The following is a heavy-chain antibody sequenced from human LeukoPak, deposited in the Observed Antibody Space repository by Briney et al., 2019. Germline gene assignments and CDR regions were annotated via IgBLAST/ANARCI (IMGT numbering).Heavy chain of an antibody. J-gene: IGHJ6*03. D-gene: IGHD3-10*01. V-gene: IGHV3-30*02. CDR1: GFTFSSYG. CDR3: AKSRPYGSGSYSYYYYYMDV. Sequence: GGSLRLSCAASGFTFSSYGMHWVRQAPGKGLEWVAFIRYDGSNKYYADSVKGRFTISRDNSKNTLYLQMNSLRAEDTAGYYCAKSRPYGSGSYSYYYYYMDVWGKGTTVTVSS. CDR2: IRYDGSNK.